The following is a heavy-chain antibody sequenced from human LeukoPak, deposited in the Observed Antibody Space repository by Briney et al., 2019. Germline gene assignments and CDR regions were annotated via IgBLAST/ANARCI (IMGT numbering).Heavy chain of an antibody. V-gene: IGHV3-21*01. Sequence: GGSLRLSCAASGFTFSSYTMNWVRQAPGKGLEWVSSISSSSSYIYYTDSVKGRFTISRDNSKNSLYLQMNSLRAEDTALYYCARGVVTGTTVDYWVEGTLVAVSS. D-gene: IGHD1-7*01. J-gene: IGHJ4*02. CDR2: ISSSSSYI. CDR3: ARGVVTGTTVDY. CDR1: GFTFSSYT.